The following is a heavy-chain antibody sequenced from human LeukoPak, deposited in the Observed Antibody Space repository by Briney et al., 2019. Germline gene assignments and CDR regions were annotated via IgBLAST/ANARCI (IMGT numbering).Heavy chain of an antibody. CDR1: GYTCTSYG. Sequence: ASVKVSCKASGYTCTSYGISWVRQAPGHRRKWLEWISAYNDNTNYDQKLHVRVTITTDSSTSTAYMELRSLRADDTAVYYCARDSGYTGFDYWGQGTLVTVSS. D-gene: IGHD3-22*01. J-gene: IGHJ4*02. CDR3: ARDSGYTGFDY. V-gene: IGHV1-18*04. CDR2: ISAYNDNT.